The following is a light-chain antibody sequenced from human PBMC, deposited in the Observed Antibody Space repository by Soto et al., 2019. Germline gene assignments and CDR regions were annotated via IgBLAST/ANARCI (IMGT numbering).Light chain of an antibody. CDR1: QSISSW. CDR2: KAS. V-gene: IGKV1-5*03. CDR3: QQYNNYSRT. J-gene: IGKJ1*01. Sequence: DIQMTQSPSTLSASVGDRVTITCRASQSISSWLAWYQQKPGKAPKLLIYKASSLESGDPSRFSGSGSGTEFTLTISSLQPDDFATYYCQQYNNYSRTFGQGTKVEIK.